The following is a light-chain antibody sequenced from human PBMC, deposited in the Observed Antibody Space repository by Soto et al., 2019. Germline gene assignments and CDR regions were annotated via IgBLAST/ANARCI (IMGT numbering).Light chain of an antibody. CDR2: GAS. V-gene: IGKV3-20*01. Sequence: EIVLTQSPGTLSLSPGERATLSCRASQTFSSIYLAWYQQKPGQAPRLLIYGASSRATGIPDRFSGSGSGTDFTLTISRLEPEDFALYYCQQYGSSPPITFGQGTRLEIK. J-gene: IGKJ5*01. CDR1: QTFSSIY. CDR3: QQYGSSPPIT.